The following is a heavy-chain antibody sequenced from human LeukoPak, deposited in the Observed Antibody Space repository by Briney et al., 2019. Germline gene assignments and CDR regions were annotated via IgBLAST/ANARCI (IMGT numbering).Heavy chain of an antibody. V-gene: IGHV4-34*01. J-gene: IGHJ6*02. CDR3: ARGRIAARVYYYYYYGMDV. Sequence: SETLSLTCTVSGGSISSYYWSWIRQPPGKGLEWIGEINHSGSTNYNPSLKSRVTISVDTSKNQFSLKLSSVTAADTAVYYCARGRIAARVYYYYYYGMDVWGQGTTVTVSS. CDR1: GGSISSYY. D-gene: IGHD6-6*01. CDR2: INHSGST.